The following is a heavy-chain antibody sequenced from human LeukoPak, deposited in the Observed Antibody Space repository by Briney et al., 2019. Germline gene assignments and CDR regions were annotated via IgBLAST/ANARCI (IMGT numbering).Heavy chain of an antibody. CDR3: AKVSSVGDYFDY. J-gene: IGHJ4*02. CDR2: IYHSGST. V-gene: IGHV4-4*02. Sequence: SETLSLTCAVCGGSFSSSNWCSWVRQPPGKGLEWIGEIYHSGSTNYNPSLKSRVTISVDKSKNQFSLKLSSVTAADTAVYYCAKVSSVGDYFDYWGQGTLVTVSS. CDR1: GGSFSSSNW.